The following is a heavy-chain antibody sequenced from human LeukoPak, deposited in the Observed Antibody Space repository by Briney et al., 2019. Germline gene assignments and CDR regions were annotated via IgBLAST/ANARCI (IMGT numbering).Heavy chain of an antibody. J-gene: IGHJ4*02. CDR3: AREIRYCSGSKCYLFDY. CDR1: GFTFRSYE. D-gene: IGHD2-15*01. CDR2: IGSSGSTI. V-gene: IGHV3-48*03. Sequence: GGSLRLSCAASGFTFRSYEMNWVRQAPGKGLEWVSYIGSSGSTIYYADSVKGRFTISRDNAKNSLCLQMNSLRAEDTAVYYCAREIRYCSGSKCYLFDYWGQGTLVTVSS.